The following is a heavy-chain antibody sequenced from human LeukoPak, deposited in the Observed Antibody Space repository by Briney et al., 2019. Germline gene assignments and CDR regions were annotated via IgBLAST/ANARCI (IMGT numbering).Heavy chain of an antibody. V-gene: IGHV4-34*01. Sequence: PSETLSLTCAVYGESLNSYYWSWVRQPPGEGLEWIGEIYESGTTKYNPSLKSRVAISMVPSKQQFSLRLSSVTAADTAVYYCARRVYDYYYYMDVWGSGTTVTVSS. J-gene: IGHJ6*03. CDR2: IYESGTT. CDR1: GESLNSYY. D-gene: IGHD2/OR15-2a*01. CDR3: ARRVYDYYYYMDV.